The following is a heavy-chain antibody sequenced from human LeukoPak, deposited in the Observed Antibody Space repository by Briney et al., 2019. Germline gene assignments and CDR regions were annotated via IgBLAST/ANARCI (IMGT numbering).Heavy chain of an antibody. D-gene: IGHD3-10*01. CDR3: ARGGELLWFGELSYYFDY. CDR2: ISGSGGST. J-gene: IGHJ4*02. CDR1: GFTFSSYA. Sequence: PGGSLRLSCAASGFTFSSYAMSWVRQAPGKGLEWLSAISGSGGSTYYADSVKGRFTISRDNSKNTLYLQMNSLRAEDSAVYYCARGGELLWFGELSYYFDYWGQGTLVTVSS. V-gene: IGHV3-23*01.